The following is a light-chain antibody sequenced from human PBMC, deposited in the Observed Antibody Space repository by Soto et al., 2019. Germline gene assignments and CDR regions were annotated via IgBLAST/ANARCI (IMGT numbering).Light chain of an antibody. J-gene: IGKJ2*01. CDR2: GAS. CDR3: QQYDTPRYS. V-gene: IGKV3-20*01. CDR1: QSLSSTF. Sequence: EIVLTQSPGTLSLSPGESATLSCRASQSLSSTFLAWYQQRPGQAPRLLIYGASSRATGIADRFSGTGSGTDFTLTISRLEPEDFAVYYCQQYDTPRYSFGQGTKLEIK.